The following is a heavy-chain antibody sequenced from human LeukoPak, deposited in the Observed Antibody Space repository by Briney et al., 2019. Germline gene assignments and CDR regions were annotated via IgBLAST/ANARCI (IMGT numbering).Heavy chain of an antibody. D-gene: IGHD3-10*01. CDR2: IYYSGST. V-gene: IGHV4-59*01. J-gene: IGHJ4*01. CDR3: AMAGGSGTYYVDY. CDR1: GGSISSYY. Sequence: SESLSLTCTVSGGSISSYYWSWIRQPPGKGLEWIGYIYYSGSTNYNPSLKSRVTISLDTSRNQFSLKLSSVTAADTAVYYCAMAGGSGTYYVDYWGQEPWSPSPQ.